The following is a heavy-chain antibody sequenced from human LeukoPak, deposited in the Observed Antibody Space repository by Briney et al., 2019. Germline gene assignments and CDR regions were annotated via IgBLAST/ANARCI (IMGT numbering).Heavy chain of an antibody. V-gene: IGHV4-4*09. Sequence: SQTLSLTCTVSGDSVTSGYWSWIRQPPGKGLEWIGYIYDSGITDYNPSLKSRLTISVATSNNQFSLNLSAVTAADTAVYYCAGRGHRYSRDWGQGILVTVSS. J-gene: IGHJ1*01. D-gene: IGHD2-15*01. CDR1: GDSVTSGY. CDR3: AGRGHRYSRD. CDR2: IYDSGIT.